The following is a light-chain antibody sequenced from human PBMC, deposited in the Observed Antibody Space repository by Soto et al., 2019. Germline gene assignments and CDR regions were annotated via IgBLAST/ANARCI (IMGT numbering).Light chain of an antibody. J-gene: IGKJ2*01. Sequence: DIVLTQSPGTLSLSPGERATLSCRASQIISSTYVGWYQKKAGQATSLLIYGASSRATGIPDRFSGSGSGTDFTLTISRLEPEDFAVYYCQHYGTSLYTFGQGTKLEIK. V-gene: IGKV3-20*01. CDR1: QIISSTY. CDR2: GAS. CDR3: QHYGTSLYT.